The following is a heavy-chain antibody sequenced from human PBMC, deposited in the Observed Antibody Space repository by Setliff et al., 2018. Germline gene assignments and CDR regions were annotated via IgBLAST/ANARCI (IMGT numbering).Heavy chain of an antibody. D-gene: IGHD5-12*01. Sequence: SETLSLTCTVSGGSISSGGYYWSWIRQHPGKGLEWIGYIYYSGSTSYYNPSLKSRVIISVDTSKNQFSLKLSSVTAADPAVYYCARGGTFRYFDYWGQGTPVTVSS. V-gene: IGHV4-31*03. CDR3: ARGGTFRYFDY. CDR1: GGSISSGGYY. CDR2: IYYSGSTS. J-gene: IGHJ4*02.